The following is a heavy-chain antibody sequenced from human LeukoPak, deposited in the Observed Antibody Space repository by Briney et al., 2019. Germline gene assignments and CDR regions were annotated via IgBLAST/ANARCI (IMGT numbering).Heavy chain of an antibody. D-gene: IGHD3-22*01. CDR3: ARDRGDSSGYYSGYYGMDV. Sequence: SETLSLNCSVSGGSISGYYWTWIRQPSGKGLEWIGNIYHSGSTNYNPSLKSRVTISIDTSKNQFSLNLTSVTAADTAVYSCARDRGDSSGYYSGYYGMDVWGQGTTVTVSS. J-gene: IGHJ6*02. CDR2: IYHSGST. CDR1: GGSISGYY. V-gene: IGHV4-59*01.